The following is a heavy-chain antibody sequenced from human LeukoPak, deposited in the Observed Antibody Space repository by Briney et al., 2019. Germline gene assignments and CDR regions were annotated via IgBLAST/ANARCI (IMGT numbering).Heavy chain of an antibody. V-gene: IGHV4-61*02. D-gene: IGHD3-10*01. J-gene: IGHJ4*02. CDR2: VYSTGTT. Sequence: NPSETLSLTCSVAGDSISSGSKYWNWIRQPAGKGLQWIGRVYSTGTTNYNSSLKSRLTISLDTSKNQFSLKLSSVTAADTAVYYCARLVRGIYDYFDYWGQGTLVTVSS. CDR1: GDSISSGSKY. CDR3: ARLVRGIYDYFDY.